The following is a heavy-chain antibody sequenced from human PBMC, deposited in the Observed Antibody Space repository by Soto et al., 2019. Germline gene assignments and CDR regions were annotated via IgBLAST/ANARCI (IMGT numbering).Heavy chain of an antibody. CDR1: GFTFSSYS. V-gene: IGHV3-48*01. Sequence: GGSLRLSCAASGFTFSSYSMNWVRQAPGKGLEWVSYISSSSSTIYYADSVKGRFTISRDNAKNSLYLQMNSLRAEDTAVYYCARDRGYCSSTSCYFNYYYYGMDVWGQGTTVTVSS. CDR3: ARDRGYCSSTSCYFNYYYYGMDV. D-gene: IGHD2-2*01. J-gene: IGHJ6*02. CDR2: ISSSSSTI.